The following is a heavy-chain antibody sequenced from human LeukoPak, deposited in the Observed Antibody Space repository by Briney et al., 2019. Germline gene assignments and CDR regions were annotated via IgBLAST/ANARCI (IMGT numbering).Heavy chain of an antibody. J-gene: IGHJ4*02. Sequence: SGGSLRLSCAASGLTFSSYGMTWVRQAPGKGLEWVSDISGSGIRRDYEDSVKGRFTISRDNSKNTLYLQMNSLRAEDTAVYYCAKRSGGPSPFDYWGQGTLVTVSS. CDR3: AKRSGGPSPFDY. CDR1: GLTFSSYG. D-gene: IGHD3-3*01. V-gene: IGHV3-23*01. CDR2: ISGSGIRR.